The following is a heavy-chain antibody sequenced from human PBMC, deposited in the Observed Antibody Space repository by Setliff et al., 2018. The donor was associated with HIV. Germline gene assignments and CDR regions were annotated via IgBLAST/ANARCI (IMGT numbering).Heavy chain of an antibody. V-gene: IGHV4-39*07. J-gene: IGHJ1*01. CDR3: ARARRAGSGPKYFQH. Sequence: SETLSLTCTVSGGSISSSYYWGWIRQPPGKGLEWIGSIYYRGSTYYNPSLKSRVTMSVDKSKDQFSLRLSSVTAVDTAVYYCARARRAGSGPKYFQHWGQGTLVTVSS. CDR2: IYYRGST. D-gene: IGHD2-15*01. CDR1: GGSISSSYY.